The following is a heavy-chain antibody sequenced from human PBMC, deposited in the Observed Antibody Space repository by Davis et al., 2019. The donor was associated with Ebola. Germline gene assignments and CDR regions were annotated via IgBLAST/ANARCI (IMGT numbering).Heavy chain of an antibody. D-gene: IGHD2-15*01. Sequence: GGSLRLSCAASGSTFSGPAMHWVRQASGKGLEWVGRIRSKANSYATAYAASVKGRFTISRDNSKNTLYLQMNSLRAEDTAVYYCAKGGYCSGGSCYSDYYYYGMDVWGQGTTVTVSS. CDR1: GSTFSGPA. CDR2: IRSKANSYAT. J-gene: IGHJ6*02. V-gene: IGHV3-73*01. CDR3: AKGGYCSGGSCYSDYYYYGMDV.